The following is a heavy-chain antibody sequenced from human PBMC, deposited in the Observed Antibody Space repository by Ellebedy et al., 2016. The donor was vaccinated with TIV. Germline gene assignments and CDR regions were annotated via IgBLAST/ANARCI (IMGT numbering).Heavy chain of an antibody. CDR2: ISSSSSTI. Sequence: GGSLRLSCAASGFTFSSYNMNWVRQAPGKGLEWVSYISSSSSTIYSADSVKGRFTISRDNAKNSLYLQMNSLRDEDTAVYYCATSTVARGSYSDYWGQGTLVTVSS. D-gene: IGHD3-10*01. CDR1: GFTFSSYN. CDR3: ATSTVARGSYSDY. V-gene: IGHV3-48*02. J-gene: IGHJ4*02.